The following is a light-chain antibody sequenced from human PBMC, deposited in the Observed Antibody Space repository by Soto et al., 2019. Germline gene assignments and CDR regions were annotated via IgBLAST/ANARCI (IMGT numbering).Light chain of an antibody. J-gene: IGLJ3*02. CDR1: KNDIGSSDY. Sequence: QSALTQPASVSASPGQSITISCTGGKNDIGSSDYVSWYQQHPGKALKLIIYGVSNRPSGTSDRFSGSKSGNTASLTISGLQADAEADYYCSASTSSKTLVFGGGTKVTVL. V-gene: IGLV2-14*01. CDR2: GVS. CDR3: SASTSSKTLV.